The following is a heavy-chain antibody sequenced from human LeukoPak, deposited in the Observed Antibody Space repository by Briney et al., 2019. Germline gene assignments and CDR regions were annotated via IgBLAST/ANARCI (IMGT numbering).Heavy chain of an antibody. CDR1: GFAFSSYE. J-gene: IGHJ4*02. CDR3: ARFGYSYAWDY. Sequence: GGSLRLSCAASGFAFSSYEMNWVRQAPGKGLEWVSYISTSGSIIHYADSVKGRFTFSRDNAKNSVYLQMNSLRAEDTAVYYCARFGYSYAWDYWGQGTLVTVSS. D-gene: IGHD5-18*01. CDR2: ISTSGSII. V-gene: IGHV3-48*03.